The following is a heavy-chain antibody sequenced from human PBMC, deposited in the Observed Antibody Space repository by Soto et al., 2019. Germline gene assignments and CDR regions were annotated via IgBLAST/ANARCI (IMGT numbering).Heavy chain of an antibody. CDR1: GDSLSTYY. J-gene: IGHJ4*02. CDR3: ARESVSGTYRFDS. Sequence: LSLTCTVSGDSLSTYYWSWIRQPAGERLEWIGRIHDTGRTNYNPSLKSRVTMSVDTSKNQFSLRVNSVTAADTAVYYCARESVSGTYRFDSWGQGTLVTVSS. D-gene: IGHD3-16*02. CDR2: IHDTGRT. V-gene: IGHV4-4*07.